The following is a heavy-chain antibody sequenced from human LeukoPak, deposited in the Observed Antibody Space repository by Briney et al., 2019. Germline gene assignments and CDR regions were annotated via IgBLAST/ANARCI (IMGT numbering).Heavy chain of an antibody. CDR1: GAFITNSHW. Sequence: SEPLSLTCAVSGAFITNSHWWSWARQPPGKGLEWIGEIYHSGTTNYNPSLKSRVTMSVDKSKNQFSLKLNSVTAADTAVYYCATYFYGEYGSYYFDYWGQGTLVTVSS. V-gene: IGHV4-4*02. J-gene: IGHJ4*02. CDR3: ATYFYGEYGSYYFDY. CDR2: IYHSGTT. D-gene: IGHD4-17*01.